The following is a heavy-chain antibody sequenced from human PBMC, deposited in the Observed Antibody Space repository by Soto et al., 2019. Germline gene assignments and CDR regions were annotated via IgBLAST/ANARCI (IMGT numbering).Heavy chain of an antibody. V-gene: IGHV6-1*01. D-gene: IGHD5-18*01. CDR1: GDSVSSNSAA. CDR3: ARDRRPQTTAGDTAFDI. Sequence: PSQTLSLTCVISGDSVSSNSAAWNWIRQSPSRGLEWLGRTYYRSKWYNDYAVSVKSRITINPDTSKNQFSLQLNSVTPEDTAVYYCARDRRPQTTAGDTAFDIWGQGTMVTVSS. CDR2: TYYRSKWYN. J-gene: IGHJ3*02.